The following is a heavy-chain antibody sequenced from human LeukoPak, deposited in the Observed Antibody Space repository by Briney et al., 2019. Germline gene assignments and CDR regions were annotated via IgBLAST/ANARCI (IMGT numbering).Heavy chain of an antibody. Sequence: GGSLRLSCAASGFTFSSYAMHWVRQAPGKGLEWVAVISYDGSNKYYADSVKGRFTISRDNSRNTLYLQMNSLRAEDTAVYYCARVDDAFDIWGQGTMVTVSS. CDR2: ISYDGSNK. V-gene: IGHV3-30-3*01. J-gene: IGHJ3*02. CDR3: ARVDDAFDI. CDR1: GFTFSSYA.